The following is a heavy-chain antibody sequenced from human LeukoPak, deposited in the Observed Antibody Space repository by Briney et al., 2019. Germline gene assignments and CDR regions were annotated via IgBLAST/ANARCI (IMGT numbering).Heavy chain of an antibody. D-gene: IGHD3-3*01. CDR1: GGTFSSYA. CDR3: ARDSNYDFWSGYLGTSWIDAFDI. Sequence: GASVKVSCKASGGTFSSYAISWVRQAPGQGLEWMGGIIPIFGTANYAQKFQGRVTITADESTSTAYMELSSLRSEDTAVYYCARDSNYDFWSGYLGTSWIDAFDIWGQGTMVTVSS. V-gene: IGHV1-69*13. CDR2: IIPIFGTA. J-gene: IGHJ3*02.